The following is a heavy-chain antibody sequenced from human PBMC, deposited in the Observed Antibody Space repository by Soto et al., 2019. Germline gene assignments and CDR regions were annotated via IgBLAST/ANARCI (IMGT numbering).Heavy chain of an antibody. Sequence: VQLLESGGGLVQPGGSLRLSCAASGFTFSTYAMSWVRQAPGKGLEWGSVISGSGGSTYYADSVKGRFTISRDNSKNTLYLQTNSLRAEDTAVYYCAKDPHEDSGYDYQDYFDYWGQGTLVTVSS. V-gene: IGHV3-23*01. D-gene: IGHD5-12*01. CDR3: AKDPHEDSGYDYQDYFDY. J-gene: IGHJ4*02. CDR2: ISGSGGST. CDR1: GFTFSTYA.